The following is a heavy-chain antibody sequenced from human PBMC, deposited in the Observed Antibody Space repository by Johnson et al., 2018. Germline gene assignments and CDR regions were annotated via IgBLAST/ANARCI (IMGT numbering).Heavy chain of an antibody. Sequence: VQLVESGGGLVKPGHSLRLSCTGSGFTFGDYAMSWFRPAPGKGLEWVSLISFKAFGGTTEYAASVKGRFNMSRDDSKSMAYLQLKSLQTEDTAVYYCPRVQYYYESSGYYLSLYFDYWGQGTLVTVSS. CDR3: PRVQYYYESSGYYLSLYFDY. CDR1: GFTFGDYA. V-gene: IGHV3-49*05. D-gene: IGHD3-22*01. J-gene: IGHJ4*02. CDR2: ISFKAFGGTT.